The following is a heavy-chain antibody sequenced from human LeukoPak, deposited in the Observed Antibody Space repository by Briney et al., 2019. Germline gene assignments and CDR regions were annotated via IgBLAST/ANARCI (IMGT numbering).Heavy chain of an antibody. CDR2: INQDGTEK. V-gene: IGHV3-7*01. CDR3: ARVRGGSGRSYAADAFDI. J-gene: IGHJ3*02. D-gene: IGHD1-26*01. Sequence: PGGSLRLSCAASGFTFTTYWMTWVRQAPGKGLEGVANINQDGTEKHYVGSVKGRFTISRDNAQNSLSLQMNSLRVEDTAVYYCARVRGGSGRSYAADAFDIWGQGTMVTVSS. CDR1: GFTFTTYW.